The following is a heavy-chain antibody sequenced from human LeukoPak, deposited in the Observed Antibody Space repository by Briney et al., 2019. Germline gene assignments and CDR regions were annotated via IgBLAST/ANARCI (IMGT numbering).Heavy chain of an antibody. Sequence: ASETLSLTCTVSGGSISSSSYYWGWIRQPPGKGLEWIGNMYYSGSTYYNPSLKSRVTISADTSKNQFSLKLNSVTAADTAVYYCARLDSSSWGGLDMWGQGTMVTVSS. CDR2: MYYSGST. V-gene: IGHV4-39*01. CDR1: GGSISSSSYY. CDR3: ARLDSSSWGGLDM. D-gene: IGHD6-6*01. J-gene: IGHJ3*02.